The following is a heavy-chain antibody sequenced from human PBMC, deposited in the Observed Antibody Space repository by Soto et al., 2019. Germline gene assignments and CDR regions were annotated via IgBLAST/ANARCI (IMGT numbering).Heavy chain of an antibody. D-gene: IGHD2-2*01. Sequence: GASVKVSGKASGYTFTSYGISWVRQAPGQGLEWMGWISAYNGNTNYAQKLQGRVTMTTDASTSTAYMELRSLSSDDTAVYYCASIQIGIVVVPAAPNYYYYGMDLWGQGTTVTVSS. CDR3: ASIQIGIVVVPAAPNYYYYGMDL. CDR1: GYTFTSYG. V-gene: IGHV1-18*04. CDR2: ISAYNGNT. J-gene: IGHJ6*02.